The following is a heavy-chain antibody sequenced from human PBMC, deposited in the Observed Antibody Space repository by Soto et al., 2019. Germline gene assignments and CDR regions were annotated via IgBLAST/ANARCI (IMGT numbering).Heavy chain of an antibody. J-gene: IGHJ4*02. Sequence: PGGSLRLSCAASGFTFSDYYMSWIRQAPGKWLEWVSYISSSSGYTNYADSVKGRFTISRDNAKNSLYLQMNSLRAEDTAVYYCAKEYGRLDYWGQGXLVTVYS. CDR1: GFTFSDYY. CDR3: AKEYGRLDY. V-gene: IGHV3-11*06. D-gene: IGHD4-17*01. CDR2: ISSSSGYT.